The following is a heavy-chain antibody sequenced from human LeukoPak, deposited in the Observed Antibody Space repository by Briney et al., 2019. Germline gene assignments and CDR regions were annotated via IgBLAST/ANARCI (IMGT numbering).Heavy chain of an antibody. D-gene: IGHD4-11*01. CDR2: INPNSGGT. CDR3: ARWMTTVITPDY. V-gene: IGHV1-2*02. J-gene: IGHJ4*02. Sequence: ASVKVSCKASGYTFNGYYVHWVRRAPGQGLEWMGWINPNSGGTNYAQKFQGRVTKTRDTSISTAYMELSRLRSDNTAVYYCARWMTTVITPDYWGQGTLVTVSS. CDR1: GYTFNGYY.